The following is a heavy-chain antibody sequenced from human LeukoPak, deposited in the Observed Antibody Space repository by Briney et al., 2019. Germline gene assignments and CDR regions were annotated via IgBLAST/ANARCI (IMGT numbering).Heavy chain of an antibody. CDR1: GFTVSSNY. CDR2: IYSGGSA. CDR3: TTDGVGVEGATYDN. Sequence: GGSLRLSCAASGFTVSSNYMTWVRQAPGKGLEWVSVIYSGGSAYYADSVKGRFTISRDDSKNTVYLQMNSLKTEDTAVYYCTTDGVGVEGATYDNWGQGTLVSVSS. V-gene: IGHV3-66*01. J-gene: IGHJ4*02. D-gene: IGHD1-26*01.